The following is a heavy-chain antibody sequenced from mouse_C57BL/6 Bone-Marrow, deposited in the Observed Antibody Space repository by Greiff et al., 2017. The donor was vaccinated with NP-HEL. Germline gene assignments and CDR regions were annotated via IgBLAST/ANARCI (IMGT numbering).Heavy chain of an antibody. V-gene: IGHV1-80*01. CDR3: ARGDYGSSRFGYAMDY. CDR2: IYPGDGDT. CDR1: GYAFSSYW. J-gene: IGHJ4*01. Sequence: VQLQQSGAELVKPGASVKISCKASGYAFSSYWMNWVKERPGQGLGWIGQIYPGDGDTKYNGKFKVKATLTADKSSRTAYMQVSSLTSEDSAVYFCARGDYGSSRFGYAMDYWGQGTSVTGSS. D-gene: IGHD1-1*01.